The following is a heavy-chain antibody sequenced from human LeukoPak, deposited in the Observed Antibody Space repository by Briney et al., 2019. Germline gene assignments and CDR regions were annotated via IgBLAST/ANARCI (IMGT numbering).Heavy chain of an antibody. Sequence: SVKVSCKASGGTFSSYAISWVRQAPGRGLEWMGGIIPIFGTANYAQKFQGRATITADESTSTAYMELSSLRSEDTAVYYCARGPREEYGEYFQHWSQGTLVTVSS. CDR1: GGTFSSYA. CDR2: IIPIFGTA. J-gene: IGHJ1*01. D-gene: IGHD2-2*01. CDR3: ARGPREEYGEYFQH. V-gene: IGHV1-69*01.